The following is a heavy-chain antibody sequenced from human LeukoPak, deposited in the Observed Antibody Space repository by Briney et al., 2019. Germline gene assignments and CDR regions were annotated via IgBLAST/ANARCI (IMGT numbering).Heavy chain of an antibody. V-gene: IGHV3-21*05. CDR1: GFTFSSYT. CDR3: AKDGISSGYFYYFDN. CDR2: IGSGGDL. D-gene: IGHD3-22*01. J-gene: IGHJ4*02. Sequence: GGSLRLSCAASGFTFSSYTMNWVRQSSGKGLEWVSTIGSGGDLHYADSVKGRFTISRDSAKNSLYLQMNSLRAEDTAVYYCAKDGISSGYFYYFDNWGQGTLVTVSS.